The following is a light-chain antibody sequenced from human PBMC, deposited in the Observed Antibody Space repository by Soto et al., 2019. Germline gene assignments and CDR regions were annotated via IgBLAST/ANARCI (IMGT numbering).Light chain of an antibody. V-gene: IGKV3-15*01. CDR2: SAS. Sequence: EVLMTQSPATLSVSPGERATLSCRASQSVGIKLAWYQQKPGQAPRLLMYSASTRATGIAARFSGGGSGTDFTLTISRLQAEDVAVYYCQQYYGTPRTFGQGTMVDI. J-gene: IGKJ1*01. CDR1: QSVGIK. CDR3: QQYYGTPRT.